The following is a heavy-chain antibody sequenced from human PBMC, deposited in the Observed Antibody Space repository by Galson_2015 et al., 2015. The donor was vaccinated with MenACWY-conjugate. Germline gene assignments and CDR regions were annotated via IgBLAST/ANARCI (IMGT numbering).Heavy chain of an antibody. CDR2: IYRDGKT. CDR3: ARESGDSSGHPSS. CDR1: GFSVSSEY. Sequence: SLRLSCAASGFSVSSEYMSWVRQAPGKGLEWVSIIYRDGKTFYADSVQGRSIISRDNPKNTLYLQMNSLTAEDTAVYYCARESGDSSGHPSSWGQGTLVTVSS. J-gene: IGHJ5*02. V-gene: IGHV3-53*01. D-gene: IGHD3-22*01.